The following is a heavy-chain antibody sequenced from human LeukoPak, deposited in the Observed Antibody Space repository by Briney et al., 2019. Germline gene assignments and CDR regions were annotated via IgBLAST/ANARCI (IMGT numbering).Heavy chain of an antibody. CDR1: GGSFSGYY. V-gene: IGHV4-34*01. Sequence: SETLSLTCAVYGGSFSGYYWSWIRQPPGKGLEWIGGINHSGSTNYNPSLKSRVTISVDTSKNQFSLKLSSVTAADTAVYYCARGIGYSYVIDYWGQGTLVTVSS. CDR3: ARGIGYSYVIDY. CDR2: INHSGST. D-gene: IGHD5-18*01. J-gene: IGHJ4*02.